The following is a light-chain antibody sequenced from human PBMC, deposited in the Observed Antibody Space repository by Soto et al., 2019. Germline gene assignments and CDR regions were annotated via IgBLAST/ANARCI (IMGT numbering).Light chain of an antibody. CDR1: QSVSSN. CDR3: QQYNNWPPWT. CDR2: GAS. Sequence: EIVMTQSPVTLSVSPGERATLSCRASQSVSSNLAWYQQKPGQAPRLLIYGASTRATGIPARFSGSGSGTEFTITIISLQSEDVAVYYCQQYNNWPPWTFGQGTKVEIK. V-gene: IGKV3-15*01. J-gene: IGKJ1*01.